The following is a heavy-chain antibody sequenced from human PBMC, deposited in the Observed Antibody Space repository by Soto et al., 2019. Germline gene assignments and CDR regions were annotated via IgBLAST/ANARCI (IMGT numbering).Heavy chain of an antibody. CDR1: GDTFSSYS. CDR3: ARAKTGTTTLDY. J-gene: IGHJ4*02. D-gene: IGHD1-7*01. CDR2: INPSRGST. V-gene: IGHV1-46*03. Sequence: AASVKVSCKASGDTFSSYSMSWVRQAPGQGLEWMGIINPSRGSTSYAQKFQGRVTMTRDTSTSTVYMELSSLRSEDTAVYYCARAKTGTTTLDYWGQGTLVTVSS.